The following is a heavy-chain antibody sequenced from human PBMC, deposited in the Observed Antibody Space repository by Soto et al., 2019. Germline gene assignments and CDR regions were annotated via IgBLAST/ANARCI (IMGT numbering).Heavy chain of an antibody. CDR2: ISAYNGNT. CDR1: GYTFTSYG. CDR3: ARVEDFWSGYSYWYFDL. J-gene: IGHJ2*01. V-gene: IGHV1-18*01. Sequence: ASVKVSCKASGYTFTSYGISLVRQAPGQGLEWMGWISAYNGNTNYAQKLQGRVTMTTDTSTSTAYMELRSLRSDDTAVYYCARVEDFWSGYSYWYFDLWGRGTLVTVSS. D-gene: IGHD3-3*01.